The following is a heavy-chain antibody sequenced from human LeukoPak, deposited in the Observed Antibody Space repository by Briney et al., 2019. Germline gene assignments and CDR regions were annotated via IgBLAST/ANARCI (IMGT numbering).Heavy chain of an antibody. V-gene: IGHV4-39*01. CDR1: GGSISSNSYH. J-gene: IGHJ4*02. CDR3: ARQGDNWNDGH. Sequence: NPSETLSLTCSVSGGSISSNSYHWGWIRQPPGKGLEWIGSIYYSGSTYYNPSHKSRVTISVDTSKNQFSLKLSSVTAADAAVYYCARQGDNWNDGHWGQGTLVTVSS. D-gene: IGHD1-20*01. CDR2: IYYSGST.